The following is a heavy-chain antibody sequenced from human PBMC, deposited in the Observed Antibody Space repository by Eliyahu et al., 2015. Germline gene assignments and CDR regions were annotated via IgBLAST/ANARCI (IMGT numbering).Heavy chain of an antibody. Sequence: QLQLQESGPGLVKPSETLSLSCSVXGGSISSNSDYWGWXRQPPGKGLEWIGSIYYSGSAYYNPSLKSRVTISVDTSKNQFSLRLSSVTAADTAFYYCARRFAGIFDFWGQGTLVTVSS. D-gene: IGHD3-16*01. CDR2: IYYSGSA. J-gene: IGHJ4*02. V-gene: IGHV4-39*01. CDR3: ARRFAGIFDF. CDR1: GGSISSNSDY.